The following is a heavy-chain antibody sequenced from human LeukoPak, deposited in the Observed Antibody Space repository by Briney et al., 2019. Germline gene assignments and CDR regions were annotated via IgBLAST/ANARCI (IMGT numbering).Heavy chain of an antibody. CDR3: ARGHDSIKTFGEVIKSRTRWFDP. Sequence: SETLSLTCAVYGGSFRGYYWSWIRQPPGKGLEWIGEIKHSGRTNYNPSLKSRVTISVDTSKNQFSLKLSSVTAADTAVYYCARGHDSIKTFGEVIKSRTRWFDPWGQGTLVTVSS. V-gene: IGHV4-34*01. D-gene: IGHD3-3*01. CDR1: GGSFRGYY. CDR2: IKHSGRT. J-gene: IGHJ5*02.